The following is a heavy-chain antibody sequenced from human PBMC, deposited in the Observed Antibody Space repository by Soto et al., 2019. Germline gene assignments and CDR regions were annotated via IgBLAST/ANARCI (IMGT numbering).Heavy chain of an antibody. CDR3: ATKREYYYDSSGYYAWFDP. V-gene: IGHV1-24*01. J-gene: IGHJ5*02. CDR1: GYTLTELS. Sequence: ASVKVSCKVSGYTLTELSMHWVRQAPGKGLEWMGGFDPEDGETIYAQKFQGRVTMTEDTSTDTAYMELSSLRSEDTAVYYCATKREYYYDSSGYYAWFDPWGQGTLVTVSS. CDR2: FDPEDGET. D-gene: IGHD3-22*01.